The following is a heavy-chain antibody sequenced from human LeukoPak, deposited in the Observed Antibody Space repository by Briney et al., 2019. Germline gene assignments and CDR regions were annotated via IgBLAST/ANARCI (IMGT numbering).Heavy chain of an antibody. J-gene: IGHJ4*02. Sequence: ASVKVSCKVSGYTLTELSMHWVRQAPGKGLEWMGGFDPEDGETIYAQKFQGRVTMTEDTSTDTAYMELSSLRSEDTAVYYCATRLRYDILTGYYSDFDYWGQGTLVTVSS. CDR1: GYTLTELS. CDR3: ATRLRYDILTGYYSDFDY. D-gene: IGHD3-9*01. V-gene: IGHV1-24*01. CDR2: FDPEDGET.